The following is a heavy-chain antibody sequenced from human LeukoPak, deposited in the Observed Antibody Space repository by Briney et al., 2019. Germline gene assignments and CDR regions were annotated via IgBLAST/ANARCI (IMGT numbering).Heavy chain of an antibody. CDR3: ARDCSGGSCYFDY. Sequence: GASVKVSCKASGYTFTTYGISWLRQAPGQGLEWMGWISAYNANTNYAQKLQGRVTMTTDTSTSTAYMELRSLRSDDTAVYYCARDCSGGSCYFDYWGQGTLVTVSS. J-gene: IGHJ4*02. V-gene: IGHV1-18*01. CDR2: ISAYNANT. D-gene: IGHD2-15*01. CDR1: GYTFTTYG.